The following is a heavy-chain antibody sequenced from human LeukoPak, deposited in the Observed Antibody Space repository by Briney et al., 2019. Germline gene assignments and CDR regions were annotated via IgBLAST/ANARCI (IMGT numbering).Heavy chain of an antibody. D-gene: IGHD2-2*01. CDR1: GLTLNMYW. CDR2: IKQDGTEK. CDR3: VSRRCSIPPCYAASFQGFDY. J-gene: IGHJ4*02. Sequence: GGSLRLSCEASGLTLNMYWLTWVRQAPGKGLEWVANIKQDGTEKNYVDSVKGRFTISRDNTKNSLYLQMNNLRDEDTAVYHCVSRRCSIPPCYAASFQGFDYWGQETRVTVSS. V-gene: IGHV3-7*03.